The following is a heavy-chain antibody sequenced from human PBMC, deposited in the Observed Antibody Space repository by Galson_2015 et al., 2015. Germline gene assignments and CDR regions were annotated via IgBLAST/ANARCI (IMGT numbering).Heavy chain of an antibody. CDR1: GGSISSGSYY. D-gene: IGHD5-18*01. CDR2: IYTSGST. V-gene: IGHV4-61*02. J-gene: IGHJ4*02. CDR3: ARGGGGYSYNY. Sequence: TLSLTCTVSGGSISSGSYYWSWIRQPAGKGLEWIGRIYTSGSTNYNPSLKSRVTISVDTSKNQFSLKLSSVTAADTAVYYCARGGGGYSYNYWGQGTLVTVSS.